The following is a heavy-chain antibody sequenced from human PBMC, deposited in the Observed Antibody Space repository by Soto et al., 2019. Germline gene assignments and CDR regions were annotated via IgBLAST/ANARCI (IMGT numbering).Heavy chain of an antibody. Sequence: LRLSCAASGFTFSSYAMHWVRQAPGKGLEWVAVISYDGSNKYYADSVKGRFTISRDNSKNTLYLQMNSLRAEDTAVYYCARDTYCSSTSCYTLFGYYGMDVWGQGTTVTVSS. CDR1: GFTFSSYA. V-gene: IGHV3-30-3*01. CDR2: ISYDGSNK. CDR3: ARDTYCSSTSCYTLFGYYGMDV. D-gene: IGHD2-2*02. J-gene: IGHJ6*02.